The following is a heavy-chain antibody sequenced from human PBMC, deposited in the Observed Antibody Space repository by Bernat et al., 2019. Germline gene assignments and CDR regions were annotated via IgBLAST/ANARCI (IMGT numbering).Heavy chain of an antibody. CDR1: GFTFSSYA. J-gene: IGHJ3*02. CDR3: AKGIAVRDAFDI. CDR2: IVGSGSST. V-gene: IGHV3-23*04. Sequence: EVKLVESGGGLVQPGGSLRLSCAASGFTFSSYAMTWVRQAPGKGLEWVSGIVGSGSSTNYADSVKGRFTVSRDNSRDTLYLQMNSLRVEDTAVYYCAKGIAVRDAFDIWGQGTMVTVSS. D-gene: IGHD6-19*01.